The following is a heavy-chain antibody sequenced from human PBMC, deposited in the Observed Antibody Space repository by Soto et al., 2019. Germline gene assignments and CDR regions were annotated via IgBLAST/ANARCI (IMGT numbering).Heavy chain of an antibody. D-gene: IGHD6-19*01. CDR2: INHSGST. V-gene: IGHV4-34*01. Sequence: PSETLSLTCAVYGGSFSGYYWSWIRQPTGKGLEWIGEINHSGSTNYNPSLKSRVTISVDTSKNQFSLKLSSVTAADTAVYYCARERQWLVHYGMDVWGQGTTVTVSS. J-gene: IGHJ6*02. CDR3: ARERQWLVHYGMDV. CDR1: GGSFSGYY.